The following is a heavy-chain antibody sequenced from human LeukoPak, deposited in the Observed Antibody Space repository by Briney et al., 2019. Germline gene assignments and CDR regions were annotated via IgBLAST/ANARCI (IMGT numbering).Heavy chain of an antibody. CDR3: ARWISIAAPPGY. D-gene: IGHD6-6*01. Sequence: ASVKVSCKASGYTFTSYDINWVRQATGQGLEWMGWMNPNSGNTGYAQKFQGRVTMTRNTSISTAYMELSSLRSEDTAVYYCARWISIAAPPGYWGQGTLVTVSS. J-gene: IGHJ4*02. V-gene: IGHV1-8*01. CDR1: GYTFTSYD. CDR2: MNPNSGNT.